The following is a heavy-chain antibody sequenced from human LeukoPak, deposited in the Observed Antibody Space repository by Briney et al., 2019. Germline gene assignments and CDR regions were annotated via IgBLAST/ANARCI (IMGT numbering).Heavy chain of an antibody. CDR2: IYTSGST. V-gene: IGHV4-4*07. Sequence: SETLSLTCTVSGGSISSYFWSWIRQPPGKGLEWIGRIYTSGSTNYNPSLKSRVTISADKSTNQFSLKLSSVTAADTAVYYCARDRFGDLNYFDYWGQGTLVTVSS. J-gene: IGHJ4*02. CDR1: GGSISSYF. CDR3: ARDRFGDLNYFDY. D-gene: IGHD3-3*01.